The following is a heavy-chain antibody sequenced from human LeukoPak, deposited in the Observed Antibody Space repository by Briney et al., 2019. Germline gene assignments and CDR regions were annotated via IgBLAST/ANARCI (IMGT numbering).Heavy chain of an antibody. Sequence: GGSLRLSCAASGFTFNSYWMSWVCQAPGKGLEWVANMKYGGSEKYYVDSVKGRFTISRDNAKNSLYLQMNSLRAEDTAVYYCARDIEAAGLFLDYWGQGTLVTVSS. CDR1: GFTFNSYW. J-gene: IGHJ4*02. CDR3: ARDIEAAGLFLDY. V-gene: IGHV3-7*01. CDR2: MKYGGSEK. D-gene: IGHD6-13*01.